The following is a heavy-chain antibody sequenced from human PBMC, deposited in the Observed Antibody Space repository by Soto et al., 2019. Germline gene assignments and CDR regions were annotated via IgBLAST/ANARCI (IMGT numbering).Heavy chain of an antibody. CDR1: GFTFSSHE. CDR2: ISGSSVTT. Sequence: GSLRLSCAASGFTFSSHEMNWVRQAPGKGLEWISYISGSSVTTYYADSVRGRFIVSRDNAQESLFLQMNSLRVEDTAIYYCARGGVYWGQGTLVTVSS. D-gene: IGHD2-8*01. J-gene: IGHJ4*02. V-gene: IGHV3-48*03. CDR3: ARGGVY.